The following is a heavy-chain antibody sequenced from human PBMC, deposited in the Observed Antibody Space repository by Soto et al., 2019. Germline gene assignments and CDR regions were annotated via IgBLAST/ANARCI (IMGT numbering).Heavy chain of an antibody. CDR2: MTYDGATE. J-gene: IGHJ3*01. CDR3: ARVRLTISVNDALDV. V-gene: IGHV3-30*14. CDR1: GFPFSDYV. D-gene: IGHD3-10*01. Sequence: QVHLVESGGGVVQPGRSLRLSCAASGFPFSDYVIHWVRQAAGKGLEWVASMTYDGATEYYADSVKGRFTVSLDNSKRTLSLQMNSLRPEDTAVYYCARVRLTISVNDALDVWGQWTTVTVSS.